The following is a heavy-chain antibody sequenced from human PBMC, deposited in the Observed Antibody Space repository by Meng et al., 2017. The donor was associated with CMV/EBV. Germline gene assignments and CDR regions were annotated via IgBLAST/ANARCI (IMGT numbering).Heavy chain of an antibody. D-gene: IGHD2-2*01. Sequence: GGSLRLSCAASGFTFSSYWMSWVRQAPGKGLEWVANIKQDGSEKYYADSVKGRFTISRDNSKNTLYLQMNSLRAEDTAVYYCAKGDGLDQLQGPLVDYWGQGTLVTVSS. CDR1: GFTFSSYW. J-gene: IGHJ4*02. CDR3: AKGDGLDQLQGPLVDY. V-gene: IGHV3-7*01. CDR2: IKQDGSEK.